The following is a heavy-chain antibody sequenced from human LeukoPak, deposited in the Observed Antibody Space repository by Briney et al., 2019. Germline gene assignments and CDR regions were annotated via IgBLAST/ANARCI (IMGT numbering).Heavy chain of an antibody. CDR2: IFYSGRT. V-gene: IGHV4-39*07. CDR3: AAGYSSSWYSFREASNAFDI. D-gene: IGHD6-13*01. J-gene: IGHJ3*02. Sequence: SETLSLTCTVSGGSISSSTYYWGWIRQPPGKGLEWIGSIFYSGRTYYNPSLKSRVTMSVDTSKNQFSLKLSSVTAADTAVYYCAAGYSSSWYSFREASNAFDIWGQGTMVTVSS. CDR1: GGSISSSTYY.